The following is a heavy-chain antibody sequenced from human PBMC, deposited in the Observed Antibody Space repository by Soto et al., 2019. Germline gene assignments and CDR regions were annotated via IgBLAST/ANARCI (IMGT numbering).Heavy chain of an antibody. Sequence: SATLSLTCAVYGGSFSGYYWSWIRQPPGKGLEWIGEINHSGSTNYNPSLKSRVTISVDTSKNQFSLKLGSVTAADTAVYYCARAGYSYGYYYYYGMDVWGQGTTVTVSS. D-gene: IGHD5-18*01. V-gene: IGHV4-34*01. J-gene: IGHJ6*02. CDR2: INHSGST. CDR3: ARAGYSYGYYYYYGMDV. CDR1: GGSFSGYY.